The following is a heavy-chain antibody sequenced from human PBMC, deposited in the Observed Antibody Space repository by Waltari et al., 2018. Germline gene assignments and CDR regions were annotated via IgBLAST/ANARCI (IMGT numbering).Heavy chain of an antibody. D-gene: IGHD2-21*02. V-gene: IGHV4-34*01. CDR1: GGSFSGYY. CDR3: ARRAYCGGDCYFPNFDY. CDR2: INHSGST. J-gene: IGHJ4*02. Sequence: QVQLQQWGAGLLKPSETLSLTCAVYGGSFSGYYWSWMRQPPGKGLEWIGEINHSGSTNYDPSRKSRVTISVDTSKNQFSLKLSSVTAADTAVYYCARRAYCGGDCYFPNFDYWGQGTLVTVSS.